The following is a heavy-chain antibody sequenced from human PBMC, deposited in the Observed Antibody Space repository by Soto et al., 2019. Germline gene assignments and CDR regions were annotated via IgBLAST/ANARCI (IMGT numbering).Heavy chain of an antibody. CDR3: ARDTSGWSLNGLDV. D-gene: IGHD6-19*01. CDR2: INPGGGSA. CDR1: GSAITRYY. J-gene: IGHJ6*02. V-gene: IGHV1-46*01. Sequence: QVDLVQSGAEVKKPGASVTISCKASGSAITRYYIHWVRQAPGRGLEWMWIINPGGGSASYAQKFQDRVSIDEDTSTGTVYMDLRSLRTEDTAVYYCARDTSGWSLNGLDVWGQGTTVNVSS.